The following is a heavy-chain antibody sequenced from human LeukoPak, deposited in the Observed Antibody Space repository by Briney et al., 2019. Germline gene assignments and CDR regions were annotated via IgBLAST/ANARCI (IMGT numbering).Heavy chain of an antibody. D-gene: IGHD1-1*01. CDR2: INTDGSST. Sequence: PGGSLRLSCAASGFTVSSSYMSWVRQAPGKGLVWVSRINTDGSSTTYADSVKGRFTISRDNAKNTLYLQMNSLKNEDTAVYYCTKDRVWNSFDSWGQGTLVTVSS. CDR1: GFTVSSSY. V-gene: IGHV3-74*01. CDR3: TKDRVWNSFDS. J-gene: IGHJ4*02.